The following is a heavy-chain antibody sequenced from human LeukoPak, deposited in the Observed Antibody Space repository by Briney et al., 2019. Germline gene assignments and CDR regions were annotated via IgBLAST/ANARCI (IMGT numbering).Heavy chain of an antibody. J-gene: IGHJ4*02. V-gene: IGHV4-34*01. CDR3: ARGPIPDIVATNRPLYYLDY. D-gene: IGHD5-12*01. CDR1: GGSFSGYY. CDR2: INHSGST. Sequence: SETLSLTCAVYGGSFSGYYWSWIRQPPGKGLEWIGEINHSGSTNYNPSLKSRVTISVDTSKNQFSLKLSSVTAADTAVYYCARGPIPDIVATNRPLYYLDYWGQGTLVTVSS.